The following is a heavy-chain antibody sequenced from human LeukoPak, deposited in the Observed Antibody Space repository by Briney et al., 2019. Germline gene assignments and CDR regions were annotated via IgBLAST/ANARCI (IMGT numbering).Heavy chain of an antibody. J-gene: IGHJ4*02. D-gene: IGHD5-18*01. Sequence: GVSLRLSCAGSGFTFSSHSINWVRQAPGKGLEWVSYISSSGRNIYYADSVKGRFTISRDNAKNSLYLQMNSLRAEDTAVYYCARDLVQLWSKDFWGQGTLVTVSS. CDR2: ISSSGRNI. CDR1: GFTFSSHS. V-gene: IGHV3-48*04. CDR3: ARDLVQLWSKDF.